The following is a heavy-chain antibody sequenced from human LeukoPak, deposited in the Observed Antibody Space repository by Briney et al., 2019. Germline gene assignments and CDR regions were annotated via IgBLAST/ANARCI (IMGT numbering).Heavy chain of an antibody. CDR3: AKGYSSGWYAAEYYFGY. Sequence: GGSLRLSCAASGFTFDDYAMHWVRQAPGKGLEGVSLISWDGGSTYYADSVKGRFTISRDNSKNSLYLQMNSLRAEDTALYYCAKGYSSGWYAAEYYFGYWGQGTLVTVSS. J-gene: IGHJ4*02. V-gene: IGHV3-43D*03. CDR1: GFTFDDYA. CDR2: ISWDGGST. D-gene: IGHD6-19*01.